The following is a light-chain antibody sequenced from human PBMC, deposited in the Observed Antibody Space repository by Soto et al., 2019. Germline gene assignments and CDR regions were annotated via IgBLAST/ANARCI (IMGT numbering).Light chain of an antibody. CDR1: QSVRTN. V-gene: IGKV3-15*01. Sequence: EIVMTQSPATLSMSPGERATLSCRASQSVRTNLAWYQQKPGQAPRLLIYGASTRATGVPVRFSGSGSGTEFILTISSLQSEDFAIYYCQQYDNWPPYTFGQGTKLEIK. CDR2: GAS. J-gene: IGKJ2*01. CDR3: QQYDNWPPYT.